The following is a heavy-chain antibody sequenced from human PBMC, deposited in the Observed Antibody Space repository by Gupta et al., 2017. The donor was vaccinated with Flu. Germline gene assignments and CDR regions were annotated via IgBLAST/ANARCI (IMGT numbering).Heavy chain of an antibody. CDR2: VDINGSGT. CDR3: STVCEY. V-gene: IGHV3-74*01. J-gene: IGHJ4*02. D-gene: IGHD2-8*01. Sequence: SCWLHWVGQVPGKGLVGVSRVDINGSGTSYAGSVKGRFTISRDNAENTLYLQMNSLRAEDTAVYYCSTVCEYWGQGTLVTVSS. CDR1: SCW.